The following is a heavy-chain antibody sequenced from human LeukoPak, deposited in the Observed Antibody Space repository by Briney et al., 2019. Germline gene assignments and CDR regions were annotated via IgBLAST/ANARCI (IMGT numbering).Heavy chain of an antibody. CDR2: IWYDVINK. J-gene: IGHJ4*02. V-gene: IGHV3-33*01. CDR3: ARDISFSGVAIFDF. D-gene: IGHD2-15*01. CDR1: GFTFSSYG. Sequence: PGGSLRLSCAASGFTFSSYGMNWVRQAPGKGLEWGAFIWYDVINKYYAASFKGRFTISRDNSKNPLYLQMNSLRAEDTAVYYCARDISFSGVAIFDFWGQGPLVTVSS.